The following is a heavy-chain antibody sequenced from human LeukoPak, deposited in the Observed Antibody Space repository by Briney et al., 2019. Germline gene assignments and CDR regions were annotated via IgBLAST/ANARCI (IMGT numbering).Heavy chain of an antibody. D-gene: IGHD2-2*01. CDR3: ARRDQLPPWVWFDP. CDR1: GFTVSSNY. V-gene: IGHV3-53*01. J-gene: IGHJ5*02. CDR2: IYSGGST. Sequence: GGSLRLSCAASGFTVSSNYMSWVRQAPGKGLEWVSVIYSGGSTYYADSVKGRFTISRDNSKNTLYLQMNSLRAEDTAVYYCARRDQLPPWVWFDPWGQGTLVTVSS.